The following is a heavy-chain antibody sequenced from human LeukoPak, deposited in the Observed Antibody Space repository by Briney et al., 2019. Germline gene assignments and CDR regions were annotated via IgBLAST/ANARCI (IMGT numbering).Heavy chain of an antibody. Sequence: GGSLRLSCAASGFTFSNYSMNWVRQAPGKGLEWVSSISSSSSYIFYADSVKGRFTISRDDAKNSLYLQMNSLRAEDTAVYYCARFSLVVGAMGYYFDYWGQGTLVTVSA. CDR1: GFTFSNYS. D-gene: IGHD1-26*01. J-gene: IGHJ4*02. V-gene: IGHV3-21*06. CDR3: ARFSLVVGAMGYYFDY. CDR2: ISSSSSYI.